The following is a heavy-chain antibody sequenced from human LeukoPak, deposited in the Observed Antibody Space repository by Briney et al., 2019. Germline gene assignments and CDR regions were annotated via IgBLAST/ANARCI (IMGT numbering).Heavy chain of an antibody. V-gene: IGHV3-23*01. D-gene: IGHD1-26*01. J-gene: IGHJ4*02. CDR2: ILGDGRK. Sequence: TGGSLRLSCATSGVTFTTYIMNWVRQAPGKRLEFVSSILGDGRKYYIDSVQGRFAISRDTRTNTLYLQMDSLRVEDTAIYYCAKDLKPDGKWEIDYWRQGTLVTVSS. CDR1: GVTFTTYI. CDR3: AKDLKPDGKWEIDY.